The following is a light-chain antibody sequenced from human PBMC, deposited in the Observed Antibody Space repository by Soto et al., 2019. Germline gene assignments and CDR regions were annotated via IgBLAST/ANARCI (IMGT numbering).Light chain of an antibody. CDR2: EAS. Sequence: DIQMTQSPSAMSASVGDRVTITCRARQDLTNYLVWFQQKPGKVPQSLIYEASTLHTGVSSRFSGVGSGPQFTLTISSLQPEVLSTCYCLQNSYFPLMFGQGPKLELK. J-gene: IGKJ1*01. V-gene: IGKV1-17*03. CDR1: QDLTNY. CDR3: LQNSYFPLM.